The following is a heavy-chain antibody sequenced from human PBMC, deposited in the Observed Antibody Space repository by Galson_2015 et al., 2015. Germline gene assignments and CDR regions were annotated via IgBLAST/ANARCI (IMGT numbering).Heavy chain of an antibody. Sequence: SLRLSCAASGFTFSSYGMHWVRQAPGKGLEWVAVIWYDGSNKYYADSVKGRFTISRDNSKNTLYLQMSSLRAEDTAVYYCARDMLSGLYDFWSGSAFDIWGQGTMVTVSS. CDR1: GFTFSSYG. CDR3: ARDMLSGLYDFWSGSAFDI. V-gene: IGHV3-33*01. J-gene: IGHJ3*02. D-gene: IGHD3-3*01. CDR2: IWYDGSNK.